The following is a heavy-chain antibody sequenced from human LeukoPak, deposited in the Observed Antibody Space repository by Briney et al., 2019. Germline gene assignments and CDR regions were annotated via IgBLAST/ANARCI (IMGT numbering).Heavy chain of an antibody. V-gene: IGHV4-34*01. D-gene: IGHD6-19*01. CDR3: ARKGLTKPLSVAVDFDS. CDR2: IDHSGRT. Sequence: SETLSLTCAVYGGSFSGYYWSWIRQPPGKGLEWIAEIDHSGRTDFNRSLKSRITISVDTSKKHFSLKLSSVTAADTAVYYCARKGLTKPLSVAVDFDSWGQGTLVTVSS. CDR1: GGSFSGYY. J-gene: IGHJ4*02.